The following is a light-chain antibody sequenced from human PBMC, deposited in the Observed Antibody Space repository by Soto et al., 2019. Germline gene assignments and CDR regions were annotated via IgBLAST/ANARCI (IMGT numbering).Light chain of an antibody. J-gene: IGKJ1*01. CDR3: QQYNSYSPET. CDR2: KAS. V-gene: IGKV1-5*03. CDR1: QSISSW. Sequence: DIQMTQSPSTLSASVGDRVTITCRASQSISSWLAWYQQKPGKAPKLLIYKASSLESGVPSRFSGSGSGTEFTLTISSLQPDDFATHYCQQYNSYSPETFGQGTKVEIK.